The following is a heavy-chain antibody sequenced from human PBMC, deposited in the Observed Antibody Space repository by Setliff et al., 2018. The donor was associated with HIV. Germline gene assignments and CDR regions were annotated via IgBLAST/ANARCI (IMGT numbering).Heavy chain of an antibody. CDR3: ARGLELDSIYYYAMDV. CDR2: IWYDESHK. CDR1: GLTFNSYG. V-gene: IGHV3-33*08. J-gene: IGHJ6*02. Sequence: GGSLRLSCAGYGLTFNSYGMHWVRQAPGKGLEWLALIWYDESHKYYANSVKGRFTVSRDNSKTTVYLQMNSLRAEDTAVYYCARGLELDSIYYYAMDVWGRGTTVTVS. D-gene: IGHD6-13*01.